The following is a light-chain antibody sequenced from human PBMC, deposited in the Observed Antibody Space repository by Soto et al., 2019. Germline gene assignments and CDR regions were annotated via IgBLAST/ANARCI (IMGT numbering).Light chain of an antibody. J-gene: IGLJ3*02. CDR1: SSDIGAYNY. CDR3: LSYTSSSTFGV. CDR2: DVT. V-gene: IGLV2-14*03. Sequence: QSALTQPASVSGSPGQSITISCAGSSSDIGAYNYVSWYQHHPGKAPKLMIYDVTNRPSGVSDRFSGSKSGNTASLTISVLQAEDEADYYCLSYTSSSTFGVFGGGTKLTVL.